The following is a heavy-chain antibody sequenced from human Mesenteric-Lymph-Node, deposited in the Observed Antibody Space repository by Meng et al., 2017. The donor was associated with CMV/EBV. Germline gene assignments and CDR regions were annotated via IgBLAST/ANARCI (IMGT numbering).Heavy chain of an antibody. CDR3: ASQPPIVVVPAAMNSLLD. CDR1: TFSSYA. D-gene: IGHD2-2*01. Sequence: TFSSYAISWVRQAPGQGLEWMGGIIPIFGTANYAQKFQGRVTITADESTSTAYMELSSLRSEDTAVYYCASQPPIVVVPAAMNSLLDWGQGTLVTVSS. V-gene: IGHV1-69*01. CDR2: IIPIFGTA. J-gene: IGHJ4*02.